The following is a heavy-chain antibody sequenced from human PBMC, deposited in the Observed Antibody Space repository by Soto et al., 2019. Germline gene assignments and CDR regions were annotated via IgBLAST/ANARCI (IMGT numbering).Heavy chain of an antibody. CDR1: GFTFSSYG. D-gene: IGHD1-26*01. CDR2: IWYDGSNK. Sequence: GGSLRLSCAASGFTFSSYGMHWVRQAPGKGLEWVAVIWYDGSNKYYADSGKGRFTISRDNSKNTLYLQMNSLRAEDTAVYYCAREGTIVGATTFAYYYYGMDVWGQGTTVTVSS. CDR3: AREGTIVGATTFAYYYYGMDV. J-gene: IGHJ6*02. V-gene: IGHV3-33*01.